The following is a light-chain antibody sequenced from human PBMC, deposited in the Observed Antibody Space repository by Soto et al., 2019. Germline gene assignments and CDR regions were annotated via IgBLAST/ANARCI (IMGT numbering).Light chain of an antibody. J-gene: IGLJ1*01. Sequence: QSVLTQPPSASWSPGQSVTISCTGTSSDVGGYNYVSWYQQHSGKAPKLMIYEVSKRPSGVPDRFSGSKSGNTASLTVSGLQAEDEADYYCSSYAGSTLYVFGTGTKVTVL. CDR3: SSYAGSTLYV. CDR2: EVS. CDR1: SSDVGGYNY. V-gene: IGLV2-8*01.